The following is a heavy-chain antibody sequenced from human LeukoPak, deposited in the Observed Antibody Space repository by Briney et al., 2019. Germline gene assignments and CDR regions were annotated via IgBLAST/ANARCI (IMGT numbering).Heavy chain of an antibody. J-gene: IGHJ3*02. V-gene: IGHV3-74*03. CDR3: ARGPIGAFDI. Sequence: GGSLRLSCAASGFTFKRDWMNWVRQAPGKGLVWVSRINNDGSSIKYVDSVKGRFTISRDNAKNTLFLQMNSLRDEDTAVYYCARGPIGAFDIWGQGTMVTVSS. CDR2: INNDGSSI. CDR1: GFTFKRDW. D-gene: IGHD2-15*01.